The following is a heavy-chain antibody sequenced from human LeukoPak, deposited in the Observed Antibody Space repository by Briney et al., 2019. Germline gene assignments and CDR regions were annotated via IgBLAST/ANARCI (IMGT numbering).Heavy chain of an antibody. D-gene: IGHD4-17*01. J-gene: IGHJ4*02. CDR3: ARDLGTVTQGY. Sequence: KTSETLSLTCAVSGGSISSNHWWSRVRQPPGKGLEWIGEIYHSGSANYNPSLKGRVIISVDKSKNQLSLTLSSMTAADTAVYYCARDLGTVTQGYWGQGTLVTVSS. CDR1: GGSISSNHW. V-gene: IGHV4-4*02. CDR2: IYHSGSA.